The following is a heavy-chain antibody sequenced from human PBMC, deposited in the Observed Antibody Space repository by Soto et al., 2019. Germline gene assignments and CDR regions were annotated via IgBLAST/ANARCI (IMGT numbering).Heavy chain of an antibody. J-gene: IGHJ4*02. CDR1: GFTFSSYG. CDR3: AKDPRGPSIMITFGPPYFDY. CDR2: ISYDGSNK. V-gene: IGHV3-30*18. D-gene: IGHD3-16*01. Sequence: GGSLRLSCAASGFTFSSYGMHWVRQAPGKGLEWVAVISYDGSNKYYADSVKGRFTISRDNSKNTLYLQMNSLRAEDTAVYYCAKDPRGPSIMITFGPPYFDYWGQGTLVTVSS.